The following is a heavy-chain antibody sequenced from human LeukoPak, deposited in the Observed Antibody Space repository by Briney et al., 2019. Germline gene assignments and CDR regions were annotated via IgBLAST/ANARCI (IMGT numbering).Heavy chain of an antibody. CDR2: ISGSGGST. CDR3: AKAEGDIVVVPAAIQGDY. D-gene: IGHD2-2*01. V-gene: IGHV3-23*01. J-gene: IGHJ4*02. Sequence: GGSLRLSCAASGFTFSSYAMSWVRQAPGKGLEWVSAISGSGGSTYYADSVKGRFTISRDNSKNTLYLQVNSLRAEDTAVYYCAKAEGDIVVVPAAIQGDYWGQGTLVTVSS. CDR1: GFTFSSYA.